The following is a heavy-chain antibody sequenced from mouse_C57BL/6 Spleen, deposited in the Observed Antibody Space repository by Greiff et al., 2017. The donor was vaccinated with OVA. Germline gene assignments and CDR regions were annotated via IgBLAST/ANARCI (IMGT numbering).Heavy chain of an antibody. D-gene: IGHD1-1*01. CDR3: ARHPFITTVVAPFDY. CDR1: GFTFSSYT. J-gene: IGHJ2*01. Sequence: EVKLQESGGGLVKPGGSLKLSCAASGFTFSSYTMSWVRQTPEKRLEWVATISGGGGNTYYPDSVKGRFTISRDNAKNTLYLQMRSLRSEDTALYYCARHPFITTVVAPFDYWGQGTTLTVSS. CDR2: ISGGGGNT. V-gene: IGHV5-9*01.